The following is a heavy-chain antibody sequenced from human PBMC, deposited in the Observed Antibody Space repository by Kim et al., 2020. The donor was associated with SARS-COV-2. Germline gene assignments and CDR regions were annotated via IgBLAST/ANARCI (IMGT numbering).Heavy chain of an antibody. V-gene: IGHV4-4*02. CDR2: IYHSGST. J-gene: IGHJ4*02. Sequence: SETLSLTCAVSGGSISSSNWWSWVRQPPGKGLEWIGEIYHSGSTNYNPSLKSRVTISVDKSKNQFSLKLSSVTAADTAVYYCARVHQEGWNSKSTYIDYWGQGTLVTVSS. CDR1: GGSISSSNW. CDR3: ARVHQEGWNSKSTYIDY. D-gene: IGHD1-7*01.